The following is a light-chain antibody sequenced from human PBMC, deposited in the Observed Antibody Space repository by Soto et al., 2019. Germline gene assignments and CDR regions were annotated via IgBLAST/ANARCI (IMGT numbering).Light chain of an antibody. V-gene: IGKV1-6*01. CDR1: QGIRND. CDR2: AAS. Sequence: AIQMTQSPSSLSASVGDRVTITCRASQGIRNDLGWYQQKPGKAPKLLIYAASSLQSGVPSRFSGSGSGTDXTXXISXXQXXXFATYYCLQDYNYPLTFGGGTKVEIK. J-gene: IGKJ4*01. CDR3: LQDYNYPLT.